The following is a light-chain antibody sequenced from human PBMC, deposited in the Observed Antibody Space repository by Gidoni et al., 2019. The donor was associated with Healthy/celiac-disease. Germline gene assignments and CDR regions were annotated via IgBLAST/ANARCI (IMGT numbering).Light chain of an antibody. CDR1: KLGDKY. CDR2: QDS. V-gene: IGLV3-1*01. J-gene: IGLJ1*01. Sequence: YELTQPPTVSVSPGQTASITCSGDKLGDKYACWSQQKPGQSPVLVIYQDSKRPSGLPERFSGSNSGNTATLTISGTQAMDEADYYCQAWDSSSYVFGTGTKITVL. CDR3: QAWDSSSYV.